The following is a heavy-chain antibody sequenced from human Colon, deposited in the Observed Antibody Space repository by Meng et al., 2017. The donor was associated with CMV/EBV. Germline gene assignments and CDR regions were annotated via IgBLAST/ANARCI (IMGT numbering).Heavy chain of an antibody. V-gene: IGHV1-2*06. J-gene: IGHJ4*02. CDR2: INTDDGDT. Sequence: VQLVQSGFEVKRPGASVKVSCKASGYSFTGYYLNWLRQAPGQRLEWLGRINTDDGDTKYAPKFRGRATMTRDTSITTAYMELDGLTSDDTATYYCARDRASLYYQFDSWGQGTLVTVSS. CDR3: ARDRASLYYQFDS. D-gene: IGHD5/OR15-5a*01. CDR1: GYSFTGYY.